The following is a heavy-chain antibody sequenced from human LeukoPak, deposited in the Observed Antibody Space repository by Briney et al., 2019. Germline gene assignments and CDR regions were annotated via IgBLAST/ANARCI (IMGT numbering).Heavy chain of an antibody. J-gene: IGHJ5*02. Sequence: PSDTLSLTCAVYGGSFSGYYWSWIRQPPGKGLEWIGEINHSRRTNYNPSLKSRVTISVDTSKNQFSLKLSSVTAADTAVDYGARARYCSGGSCYCVRYNWFDPWGEGTLVTVSS. CDR3: ARARYCSGGSCYCVRYNWFDP. CDR2: INHSRRT. CDR1: GGSFSGYY. D-gene: IGHD2-15*01. V-gene: IGHV4-34*01.